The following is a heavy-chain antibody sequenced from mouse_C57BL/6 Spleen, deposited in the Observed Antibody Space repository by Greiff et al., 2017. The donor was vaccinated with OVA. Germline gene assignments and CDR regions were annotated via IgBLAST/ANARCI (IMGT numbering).Heavy chain of an antibody. Sequence: EVMLVESGGDLVKPGGSLKLSCAASGFTFSSYGMSWVRQTPDKRLEWVATISSGGSYTYYPDSVKGRFTISRANAKNTLYLQMSSLKSEETAMYYCARHPVITTVVARWYFDVWGTGTTVTVSS. CDR1: GFTFSSYG. V-gene: IGHV5-6*01. CDR2: ISSGGSYT. CDR3: ARHPVITTVVARWYFDV. J-gene: IGHJ1*03. D-gene: IGHD1-1*01.